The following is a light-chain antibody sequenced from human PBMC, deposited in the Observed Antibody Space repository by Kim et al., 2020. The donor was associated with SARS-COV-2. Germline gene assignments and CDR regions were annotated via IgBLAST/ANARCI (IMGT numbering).Light chain of an antibody. CDR2: YDS. Sequence: SYELTQPPSVSVAPGKTARITCGGNNIGSKGVHWYQRKPGQAPVLVIYYDSDRPSGIPERFSGSNSGNTATLTISRVEAGDEADYYCQVWDSSSDHVAFGGGTQLTVL. CDR3: QVWDSSSDHVA. V-gene: IGLV3-21*04. J-gene: IGLJ2*01. CDR1: NIGSKG.